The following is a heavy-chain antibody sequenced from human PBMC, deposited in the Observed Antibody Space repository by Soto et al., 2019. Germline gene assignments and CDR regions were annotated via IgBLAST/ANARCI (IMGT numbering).Heavy chain of an antibody. CDR3: ARDRYYGSGTYYNFYSGMDV. J-gene: IGHJ6*02. CDR2: IFHSGST. D-gene: IGHD3-10*01. V-gene: IGHV4-30-4*01. Sequence: SETLSLTCTVSGGSINSGDYYWTWVRHRPGNGLGWIGNIFHSGSTYYTPSLQSRVTISLDTSKNHFSLKLSSVTPADTAVYYCARDRYYGSGTYYNFYSGMDVWGQGTTVTVSS. CDR1: GGSINSGDYY.